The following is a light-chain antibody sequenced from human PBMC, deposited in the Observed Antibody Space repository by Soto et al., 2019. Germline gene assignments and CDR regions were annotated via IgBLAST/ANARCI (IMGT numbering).Light chain of an antibody. V-gene: IGKV3-11*01. CDR2: DAS. CDR3: QQRSNWTDLT. J-gene: IGKJ4*01. Sequence: EIVLTQSPDTLSLSPGERATLSCRASQSVSGYLGWYQQKPGQAPRLLIYDASNRAYGVPARFRGSGTGTNFTLTIASLEPDDFAVYYCQQRSNWTDLTFGGGTRV. CDR1: QSVSGY.